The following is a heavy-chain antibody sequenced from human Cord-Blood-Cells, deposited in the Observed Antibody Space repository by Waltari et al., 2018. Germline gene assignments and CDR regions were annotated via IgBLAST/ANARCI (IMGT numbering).Heavy chain of an antibody. Sequence: QVQLQQWGAGLLKPSRTLSLTCAVYGRSFRGYYWSWLLQPPGKGLEWIGEINHSGSTNYNPSLKSRVTISVDTSKNQFSLKLSSLTAADTAVYYCASQGRSAAAGTEYFQHWGQGTLVTVSS. CDR2: INHSGST. V-gene: IGHV4-34*01. CDR1: GRSFRGYY. D-gene: IGHD6-13*01. J-gene: IGHJ1*01. CDR3: ASQGRSAAAGTEYFQH.